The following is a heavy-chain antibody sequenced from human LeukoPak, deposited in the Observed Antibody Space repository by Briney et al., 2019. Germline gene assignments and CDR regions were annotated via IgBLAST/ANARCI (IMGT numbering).Heavy chain of an antibody. J-gene: IGHJ4*02. CDR2: IGISSGNT. V-gene: IGHV3-48*01. D-gene: IGHD5-24*01. Sequence: PGGSLRLSCAASGFRFSDYSMNWVRQAPGKGLEWISYIGISSGNTNYADSVKGRFTISGDKAENSLYLQMNSLRVEDTAVYYCARDYKYAFDNWGQGTLVTVSS. CDR3: ARDYKYAFDN. CDR1: GFRFSDYS.